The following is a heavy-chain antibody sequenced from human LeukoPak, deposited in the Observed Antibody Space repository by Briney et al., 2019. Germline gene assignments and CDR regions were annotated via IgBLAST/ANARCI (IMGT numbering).Heavy chain of an antibody. D-gene: IGHD3-22*01. CDR3: ARVDDSSDEAGY. Sequence: ASVKVSCKASGYTFTSYDINWVRQATGQGLEWMGWMNPNSGNTSYAQKFQGRVTMTRNTSISTAYMELSSLRSEDTAVYYCARVDDSSDEAGYWGQGTLVTVSS. J-gene: IGHJ4*02. V-gene: IGHV1-8*01. CDR2: MNPNSGNT. CDR1: GYTFTSYD.